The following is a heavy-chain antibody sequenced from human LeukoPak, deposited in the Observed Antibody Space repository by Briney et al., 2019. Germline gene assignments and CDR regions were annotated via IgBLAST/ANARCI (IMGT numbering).Heavy chain of an antibody. V-gene: IGHV3-21*01. J-gene: IGHJ3*02. Sequence: GGSLRLSCAGSGFIFSRLAMTWVRQAPGKGLEWVSSISSSSSYIYYADSVKGRFTISRDNAKNSLYLQMNSLRAEDTAVYYCARVLRESMFVDAFDIWGQGTMVTVSS. CDR3: ARVLRESMFVDAFDI. CDR2: ISSSSSYI. CDR1: GFIFSRLA. D-gene: IGHD3-10*02.